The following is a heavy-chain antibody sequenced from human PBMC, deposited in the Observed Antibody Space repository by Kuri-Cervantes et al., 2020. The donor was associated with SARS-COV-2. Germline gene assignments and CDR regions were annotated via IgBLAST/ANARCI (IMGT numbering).Heavy chain of an antibody. Sequence: GSLRLSCTVSGGSISSSSYSWGWIRQPPGKGLEWIGSIYHSGSTYYNPSLKSRVTISVDTSKNQFSLKLSSVTAADTAVYYCARMGSSGPFDYWGQGTLVTVSS. D-gene: IGHD6-19*01. J-gene: IGHJ4*02. CDR2: IYHSGST. CDR1: GGSISSSSYS. V-gene: IGHV4-39*07. CDR3: ARMGSSGPFDY.